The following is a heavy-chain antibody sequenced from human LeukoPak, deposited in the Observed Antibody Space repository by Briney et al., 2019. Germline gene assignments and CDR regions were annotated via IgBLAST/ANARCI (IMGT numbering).Heavy chain of an antibody. CDR1: GYTLTSYG. V-gene: IGHV1-18*01. Sequence: GASVKVSCKASGYTLTSYGISWVRQAPGQGLEWMGWISAYNGNTNYAQKLQGRVTMTTDTSTSTAYMELRSLRSDDTAVYYCARVWRIAVAGTPPIDAFDIWGQGTMVTVSS. J-gene: IGHJ3*02. CDR2: ISAYNGNT. CDR3: ARVWRIAVAGTPPIDAFDI. D-gene: IGHD6-19*01.